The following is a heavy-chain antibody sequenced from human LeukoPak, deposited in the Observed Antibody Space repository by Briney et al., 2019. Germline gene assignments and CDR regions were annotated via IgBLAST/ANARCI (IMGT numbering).Heavy chain of an antibody. CDR1: GFTFSSYS. V-gene: IGHV3-21*01. J-gene: IGHJ3*02. D-gene: IGHD1-1*01. CDR2: ISSSSSYI. Sequence: GGSLRLSCAASGFTFSSYSMNWVRQAPGKGLEWVSSISSSSSYIYYADSVKGRFTISRDNAKNSLYLQMNSLRAEDTAVYYCTRAAVRTNAFDIWGQGTMVTVSS. CDR3: TRAAVRTNAFDI.